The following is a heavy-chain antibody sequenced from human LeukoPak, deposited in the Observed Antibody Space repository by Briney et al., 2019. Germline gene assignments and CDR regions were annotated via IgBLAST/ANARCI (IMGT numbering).Heavy chain of an antibody. CDR3: ARRSGALSLDY. J-gene: IGHJ4*02. CDR2: INSDGSST. CDR1: GFTFSVSA. Sequence: GGSLKLSCAASGFTFSVSAIHWVRQAPGKGLVWVSRINSDGSSTSDADSVKGRFTISRDNAKNTVYLQMNSLRAEDTAVYYCARRSGALSLDYWGQGTLVTVSS. D-gene: IGHD1-1*01. V-gene: IGHV3-74*01.